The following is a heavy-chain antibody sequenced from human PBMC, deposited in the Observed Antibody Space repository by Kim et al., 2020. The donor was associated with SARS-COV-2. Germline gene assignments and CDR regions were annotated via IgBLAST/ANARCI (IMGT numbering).Heavy chain of an antibody. V-gene: IGHV3-30-3*01. Sequence: YDGSNKYYADSVKGRFTISRDNSKNTLYLQMNSLRAEDTAVYYCARGARVWGQGTLVTVSS. J-gene: IGHJ4*02. CDR2: YDGSNK. CDR3: ARGARV.